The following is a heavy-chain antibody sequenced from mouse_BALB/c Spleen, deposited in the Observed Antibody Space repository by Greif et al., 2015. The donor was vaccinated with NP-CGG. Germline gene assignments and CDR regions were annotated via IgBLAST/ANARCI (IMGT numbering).Heavy chain of an antibody. CDR1: GFTFSSYG. J-gene: IGHJ3*01. CDR2: INSNGGST. V-gene: IGHV5-6-3*01. CDR3: ATGFAY. Sequence: EVNVVESGGGLVQPGGSLKLSCAASGFTFSSYGMSWVRQTPDKRLELVATINSNGGSTYYPDSVKGRFTISRDNAKNPLYLQMSSLKSEDTAMYYCATGFAYWGQGTLVTVSA.